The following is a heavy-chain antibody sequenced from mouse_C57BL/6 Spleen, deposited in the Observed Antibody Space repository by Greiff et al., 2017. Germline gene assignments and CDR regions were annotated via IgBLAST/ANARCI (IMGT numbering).Heavy chain of an antibody. D-gene: IGHD2-4*01. CDR1: GYTFTGYW. CDR3: ARRYDYCPSWFAD. J-gene: IGHJ3*01. V-gene: IGHV1-9*01. Sequence: VQLQQSGAELMKPGASVKLSCKATGYTFTGYWIEWVKQRPGQGLEWIGEILPGSGSTNYNAKIKGKATFTADTSSNTAYMQLSSLTTEDSAIYYCARRYDYCPSWFADGGQGTLVTVSA. CDR2: ILPGSGST.